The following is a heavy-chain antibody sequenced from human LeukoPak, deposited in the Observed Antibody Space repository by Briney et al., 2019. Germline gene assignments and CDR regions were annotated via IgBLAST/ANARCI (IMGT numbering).Heavy chain of an antibody. CDR1: GFTFSRYS. J-gene: IGHJ4*02. CDR2: ISSSSSFI. Sequence: KPGGSLRLSCAASGFTFSRYSMNWVRQAPGKGLEWVSSISSSSSFIYYADSVKGRFTISRDNAKTSLYLQMNSLRAEDTAVYYCARDPPLGSCSTISCPHLDYWGQGTLVTVSS. V-gene: IGHV3-21*01. CDR3: ARDPPLGSCSTISCPHLDY. D-gene: IGHD2-2*01.